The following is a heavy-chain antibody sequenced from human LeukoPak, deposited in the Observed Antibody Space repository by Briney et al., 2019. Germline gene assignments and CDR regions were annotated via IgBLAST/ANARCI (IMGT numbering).Heavy chain of an antibody. D-gene: IGHD6-6*01. CDR1: GFTFSSYA. J-gene: IGHJ6*03. CDR2: ISYDGSNK. CDR3: ARDPLTARMGAYYYYYYMDV. V-gene: IGHV3-30*04. Sequence: GRSLRLSCAASGFTFSSYAMHWVRQAPGKGPEWVAVISYDGSNKYYADSVKGRFTISRDNSKNTLYLQMNSLRTEDTAVYYCARDPLTARMGAYYYYYYMDVWGKGTTVTVSS.